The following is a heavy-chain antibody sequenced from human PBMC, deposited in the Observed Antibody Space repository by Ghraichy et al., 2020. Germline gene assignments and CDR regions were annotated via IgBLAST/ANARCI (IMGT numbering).Heavy chain of an antibody. CDR1: GGSISSYY. CDR2: IYYSGST. J-gene: IGHJ3*02. Sequence: SETLSLTCTVSGGSISSYYWSWIRQPPGKGLEWIGYIYYSGSTNYNPSLKSRVTISVDTSKNQFSLKLSSVTAADTAVYYCASFRKQQLDAFDIWGQGTMVTISS. V-gene: IGHV4-59*01. D-gene: IGHD6-13*01. CDR3: ASFRKQQLDAFDI.